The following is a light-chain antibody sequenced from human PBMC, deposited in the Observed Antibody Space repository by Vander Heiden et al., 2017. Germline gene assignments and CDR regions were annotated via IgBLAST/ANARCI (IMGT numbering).Light chain of an antibody. Sequence: QSALTQPASVSGSPGQSITISCTGTSSDVGSYNLVSWYQQHPGKAPKLMIYEGSKRPSGVSNRVSGSKSGNTASLTISGLQAEDEADDYCCSYAGSSTDVFGTGTKVTVL. CDR1: SSDVGSYNL. J-gene: IGLJ1*01. CDR3: CSYAGSSTDV. CDR2: EGS. V-gene: IGLV2-23*01.